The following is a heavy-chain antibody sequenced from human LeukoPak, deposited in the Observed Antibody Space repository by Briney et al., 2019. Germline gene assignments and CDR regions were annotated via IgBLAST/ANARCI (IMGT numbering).Heavy chain of an antibody. D-gene: IGHD3-22*01. CDR2: INPSGGST. V-gene: IGHV1-46*01. CDR1: GYTFTSYY. Sequence: ASVKVSCKASGYTFTSYYMHWVRQAPGQGLEWMGIINPSGGSTSYAQKFQGRVTMTRNTSISTAYMELSSLRSEDTAVYYCANFYYDSSGSFSGWGQGTLVTVSS. J-gene: IGHJ4*02. CDR3: ANFYYDSSGSFSG.